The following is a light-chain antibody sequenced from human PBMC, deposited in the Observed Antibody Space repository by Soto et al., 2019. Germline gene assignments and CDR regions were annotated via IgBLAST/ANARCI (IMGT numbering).Light chain of an antibody. CDR1: SSDVGGYGY. CDR3: SSYTSTSTRV. Sequence: QSALAQPAFVSGSPGQSITISCTGTSSDVGGYGYVSWYQHPPGKAPKLMISEVSNRPSGVSNRFSGSKSGNTASLTISGLQAEDEADYYCSSYTSTSTRVFGTGTKVTVL. CDR2: EVS. V-gene: IGLV2-14*01. J-gene: IGLJ1*01.